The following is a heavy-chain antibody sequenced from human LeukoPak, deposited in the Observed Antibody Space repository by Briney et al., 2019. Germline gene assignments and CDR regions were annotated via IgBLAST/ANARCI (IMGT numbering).Heavy chain of an antibody. CDR3: ARRYCSSTSCPDDAFDI. J-gene: IGHJ3*02. V-gene: IGHV4-34*01. CDR1: GGSFSGYY. CDR2: INHSGST. Sequence: PSETLSLTCAVYGGSFSGYYWSWIRQPPGKGLEWIGEINHSGSTNYNPSLKSRVTISVDTSKNQFSLKLSSVTAADTAVYYCARRYCSSTSCPDDAFDIWGQGTMVTVSS. D-gene: IGHD2-2*01.